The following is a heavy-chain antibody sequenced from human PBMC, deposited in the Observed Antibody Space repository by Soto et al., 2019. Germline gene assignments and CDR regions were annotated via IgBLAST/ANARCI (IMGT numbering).Heavy chain of an antibody. D-gene: IGHD6-19*01. V-gene: IGHV2-26*01. CDR1: GFSLSNARMG. Sequence: QVTLKESGPVLVNPTETLTLTCTVSGFSLSNARMGVSWIRQPPGKALEWLAHIFSNDEKSYSTSLKSRLTISNDTSKSEVVHTMINIDTVDAATYYCARMISSGWKTYVYWGQGTLVTVSS. CDR2: IFSNDEK. J-gene: IGHJ4*02. CDR3: ARMISSGWKTYVY.